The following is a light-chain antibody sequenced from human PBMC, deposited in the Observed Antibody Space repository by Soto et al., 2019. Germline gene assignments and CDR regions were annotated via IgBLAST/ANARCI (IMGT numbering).Light chain of an antibody. CDR3: QQYGSSLPFT. J-gene: IGKJ3*01. CDR1: QSVSSSY. V-gene: IGKV3-20*01. CDR2: GAS. Sequence: SVLTQVPGTLSLSKGERATLSCRASQSVSSSYLAWHTQKPGQAPRLLIYGASSRATGIPDRFSGSGSGTDFTLTIIRLEPEAFAVYYCQQYGSSLPFTFGPGTKVDIK.